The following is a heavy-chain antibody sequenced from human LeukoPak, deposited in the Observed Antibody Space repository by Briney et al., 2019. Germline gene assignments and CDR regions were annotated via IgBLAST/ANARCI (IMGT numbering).Heavy chain of an antibody. CDR3: ARVIGWYTYDY. Sequence: ASVKVSCKASGGTFSSYAISWVRQAPGQGLEWMGRIIPILGIANYAQKFQGRVTITADKSTSTAYMELSSLRSEATDVYYCARVIGWYTYDYWGQGTRVTVSS. V-gene: IGHV1-69*04. D-gene: IGHD2-15*01. CDR1: GGTFSSYA. J-gene: IGHJ4*02. CDR2: IIPILGIA.